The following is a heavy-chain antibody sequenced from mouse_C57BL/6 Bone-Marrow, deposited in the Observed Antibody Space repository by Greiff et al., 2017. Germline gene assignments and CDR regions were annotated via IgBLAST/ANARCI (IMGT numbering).Heavy chain of an antibody. J-gene: IGHJ3*01. CDR3: ASPSYYYGSSYDWFAY. Sequence: QVQLKESGAELMKPGASVKLSCKATGYTFTGYWIEWVKQRPGHGLEWIGEILPGSGSTNYNEKFKGKATFTADTSSNTAYMQLSSLTTEDSAIYYCASPSYYYGSSYDWFAYWGQGTLVTVSA. CDR1: GYTFTGYW. V-gene: IGHV1-9*01. CDR2: ILPGSGST. D-gene: IGHD1-1*01.